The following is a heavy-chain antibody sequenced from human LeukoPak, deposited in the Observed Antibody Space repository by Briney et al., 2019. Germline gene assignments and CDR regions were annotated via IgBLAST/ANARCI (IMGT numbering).Heavy chain of an antibody. J-gene: IGHJ4*02. CDR2: IYNTGST. CDR3: AKYASGSLVV. D-gene: IGHD3-10*01. V-gene: IGHV4-4*07. CDR1: GESNISSYF. Sequence: PSETLSLTCTVSGESNISSYFWSWIRQPAGTGLEWIGRIYNTGSTDFNPSLKSRVTMSVDTSKNQFSLKLTSVTAADTAVYYCAKYASGSLVVWGQGTLVTVSS.